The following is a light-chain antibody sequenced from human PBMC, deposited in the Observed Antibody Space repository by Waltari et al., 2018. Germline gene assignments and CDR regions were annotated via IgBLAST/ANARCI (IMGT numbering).Light chain of an antibody. CDR2: GAS. Sequence: EIGLTQSPGPLPLSPGEKPTLSCWASQSVGRSLAWYQQKPGQAPRLLIYGASIRATGIPDRFSGSGSETDFSLTISRPEPEDLAVYYCQHYVRLPATFGQGTKVEIK. CDR1: QSVGRS. CDR3: QHYVRLPAT. J-gene: IGKJ1*01. V-gene: IGKV3-20*01.